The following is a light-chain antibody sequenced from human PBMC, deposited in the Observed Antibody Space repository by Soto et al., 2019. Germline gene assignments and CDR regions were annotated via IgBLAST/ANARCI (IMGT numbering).Light chain of an antibody. Sequence: EIVLTQSPATLSLSPGERATLSCRASQSVSSYLAWYQQKPGQAPRLLMYDASNRATGIPARFSGGGSGTDFTLTSSSLEPEDFAVYYCQQRSDWPWTFGQGTKVDIK. CDR2: DAS. J-gene: IGKJ1*01. CDR3: QQRSDWPWT. CDR1: QSVSSY. V-gene: IGKV3-11*01.